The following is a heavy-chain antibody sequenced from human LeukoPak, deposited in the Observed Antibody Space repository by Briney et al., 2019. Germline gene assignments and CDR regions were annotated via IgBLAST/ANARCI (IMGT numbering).Heavy chain of an antibody. D-gene: IGHD2-21*02. CDR3: AKGVKQIVVVTAHNYLDY. CDR2: IRSDGSNK. CDR1: GLTFASYG. Sequence: GGSLRLSCAASGLTFASYGMHWVRQAPGKGLEWVTFIRSDGSNKYYAHSVKGRFTISRENSKNTLYLQMNTLIADDTAVYYCAKGVKQIVVVTAHNYLDYWGQGTLVTVSS. J-gene: IGHJ4*02. V-gene: IGHV3-30*02.